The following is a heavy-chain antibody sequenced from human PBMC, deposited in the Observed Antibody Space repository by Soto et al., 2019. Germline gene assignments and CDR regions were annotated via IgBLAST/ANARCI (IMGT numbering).Heavy chain of an antibody. CDR2: IIPIFGAA. CDR3: ARVGPSYNPGWGSRYYFDY. V-gene: IGHV1-69*01. Sequence: QVQLVQSGAEVKKPGSSVKVSCKASGGTFSNYAISWVRQAPGQGLEWMGGIIPIFGAAYYAQKFQGRVTLTADESTTTACMELSSLRSEDPAVYYCARVGPSYNPGWGSRYYFDYWGPGTLVTVSS. J-gene: IGHJ4*02. D-gene: IGHD1-20*01. CDR1: GGTFSNYA.